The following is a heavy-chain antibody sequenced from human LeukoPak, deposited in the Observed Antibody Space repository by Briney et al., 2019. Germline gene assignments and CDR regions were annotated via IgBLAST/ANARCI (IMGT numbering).Heavy chain of an antibody. J-gene: IGHJ4*02. CDR3: ARDLVPYYYDSSGYGGGY. CDR2: ISAYNGNT. D-gene: IGHD3-22*01. CDR1: GYTFTSYG. Sequence: GASVKVSCKASGYTFTSYGISWVRQAPGQGLEWMGWISAYNGNTNYAQKLQGRVTMTTDTSTSTAYMELRSLRSDDTAVYYCARDLVPYYYDSSGYGGGYWGQGTLVTVSS. V-gene: IGHV1-18*01.